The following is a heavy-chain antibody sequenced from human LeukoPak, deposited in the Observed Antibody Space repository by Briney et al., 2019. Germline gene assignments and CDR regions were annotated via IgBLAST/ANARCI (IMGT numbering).Heavy chain of an antibody. CDR3: ARDQGIFDY. J-gene: IGHJ4*02. CDR2: ISSNSKTI. CDR1: GFTFSSYS. V-gene: IGHV3-48*02. Sequence: TGGSLRLSCAASGFTFSSYSMNWVRQAPGKGLEWVSYISSNSKTIYYADSVKGRFTISRDNAKNSLYLQMSSLRDEDSAVYYCARDQGIFDYWGQGTLVTVSS.